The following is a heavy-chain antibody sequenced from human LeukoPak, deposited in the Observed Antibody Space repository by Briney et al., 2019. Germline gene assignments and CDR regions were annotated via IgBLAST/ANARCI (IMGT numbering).Heavy chain of an antibody. D-gene: IGHD4-23*01. CDR3: AKDLDGHGGLRGDAFDI. J-gene: IGHJ3*02. Sequence: AGGSLRLSCAASGFTFNSYALSWVRQAPGKGLEWVSAISDGGGSTYYADSVKGRFTISRDNSKNTVYLQMNSLRVEDTAVYYCAKDLDGHGGLRGDAFDIWGQGTMVIVSS. CDR2: ISDGGGST. V-gene: IGHV3-23*01. CDR1: GFTFNSYA.